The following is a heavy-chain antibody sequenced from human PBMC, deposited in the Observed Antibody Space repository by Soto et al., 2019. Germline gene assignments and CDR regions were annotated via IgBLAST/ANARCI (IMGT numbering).Heavy chain of an antibody. V-gene: IGHV1-8*02. D-gene: IGHD3-10*01. CDR1: GYTFTSYA. Sequence: ASVKVSCKASGYTFTSYAMNWVRQATGQGLEWMGWMNPNSGNTGYAQKFQGRVTMTRNTSISTAYMELSSLRSEDTAVYYCARSITMVRGVDYWGQGTLVTVSS. CDR2: MNPNSGNT. J-gene: IGHJ4*02. CDR3: ARSITMVRGVDY.